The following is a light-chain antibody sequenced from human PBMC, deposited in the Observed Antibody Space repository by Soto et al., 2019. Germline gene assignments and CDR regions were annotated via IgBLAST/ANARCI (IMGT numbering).Light chain of an antibody. CDR2: SND. CDR3: AAWDDSLDGVV. Sequence: QSVLTQPPSASGTPGQRVSFSCSGSSSNIGSNTVNWNQQLPGTAPKLLVYSNDQRPSGVPDRFSGSKSGTSASLAISGLQSEDEADYYCAAWDDSLDGVVFGGGTKLTVL. CDR1: SSNIGSNT. J-gene: IGLJ2*01. V-gene: IGLV1-44*01.